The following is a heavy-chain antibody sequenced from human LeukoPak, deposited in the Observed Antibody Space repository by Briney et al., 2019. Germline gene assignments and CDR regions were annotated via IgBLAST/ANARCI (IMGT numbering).Heavy chain of an antibody. CDR2: INSGGST. V-gene: IGHV3-53*01. CDR1: GFTVCTNY. J-gene: IGHJ4*02. Sequence: GGSLRLSRAAAGFTVCTNYPNWGRQAPGKGLEWVSLINSGGSTYYAASVKGGFSISLDNSKNTLYLQMKRLRAEHTPVYNIASKRGYSYGYDYWGQGTLVTVSS. CDR3: ASKRGYSYGYDY. D-gene: IGHD5-18*01.